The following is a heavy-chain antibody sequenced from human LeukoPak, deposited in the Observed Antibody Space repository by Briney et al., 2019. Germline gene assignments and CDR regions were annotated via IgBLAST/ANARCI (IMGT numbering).Heavy chain of an antibody. CDR3: ARSKSSSSPNFDY. CDR1: GFTFSNYA. D-gene: IGHD6-6*01. V-gene: IGHV3-30-3*01. Sequence: PGGSLRLSCAASGFTFSNYAMHWVRQAPGKGLEWVAIISYDGSNKYYADSVKGRFTISRDNSKSTLHLQMNSLRAEDTAVYYCARSKSSSSPNFDYWGQGTLVTVSS. CDR2: ISYDGSNK. J-gene: IGHJ4*02.